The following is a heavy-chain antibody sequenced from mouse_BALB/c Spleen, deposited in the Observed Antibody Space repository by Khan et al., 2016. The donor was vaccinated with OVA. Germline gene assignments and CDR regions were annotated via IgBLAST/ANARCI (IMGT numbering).Heavy chain of an antibody. Sequence: QVQLQQSGPGLVAPSQSLSITCTTSGFSLTNYGIHWVRQPPGKGLEWLVVIWSDGSTTYNSALKSRLSISKDNSKSQVFLKMNSLQTDDTAMYYCARQPYYHYYVMDYWGQGTSVTVSS. CDR3: ARQPYYHYYVMDY. CDR1: GFSLTNYG. J-gene: IGHJ4*01. V-gene: IGHV2-6-1*01. CDR2: IWSDGST. D-gene: IGHD2-10*01.